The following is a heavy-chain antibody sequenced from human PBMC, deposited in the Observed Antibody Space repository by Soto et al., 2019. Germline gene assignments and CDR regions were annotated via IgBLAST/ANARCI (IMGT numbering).Heavy chain of an antibody. CDR3: ARILQGGYYYGMDV. CDR1: GFSLSTSGMC. V-gene: IGHV2-70*01. Sequence: SGPTLVNPTQTLTLTCPFSGFSLSTSGMCVSWIRQPPGKALEWLALIDWDDDKYYSTSLKTRLTISKDTSKNQVVLTMTNMDPVDTATYYCARILQGGYYYGMDVWGQGTTVTVSS. J-gene: IGHJ6*02. D-gene: IGHD2-15*01. CDR2: IDWDDDK.